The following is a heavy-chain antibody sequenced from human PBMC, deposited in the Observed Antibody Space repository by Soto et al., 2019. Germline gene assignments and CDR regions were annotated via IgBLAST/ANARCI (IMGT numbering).Heavy chain of an antibody. V-gene: IGHV1-2*02. Sequence: ASVKVSCKASGYILTAYSMHWVRQAPGQGLEWLGWINPNSGDTIYAQKFQDRVTMTCGTSVSTAYLELSSLSSDDTALYYCAREASAVVSLDYWGQGTLVTVSS. CDR1: GYILTAYS. CDR3: AREASAVVSLDY. CDR2: INPNSGDT. D-gene: IGHD2-15*01. J-gene: IGHJ4*02.